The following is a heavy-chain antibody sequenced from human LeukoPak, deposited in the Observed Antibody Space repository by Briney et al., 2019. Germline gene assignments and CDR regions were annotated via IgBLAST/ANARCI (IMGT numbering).Heavy chain of an antibody. D-gene: IGHD6-13*01. J-gene: IGHJ4*02. CDR1: GFTFSSYA. V-gene: IGHV3-23*01. CDR3: AKASRWGIAAADYYFDF. Sequence: PGGSLRLSCAASGFTFSSYAMSWVRQAPGKGLEWVSAISGSGGSTYYADSVKGRFTISRDNSKNTLYLQMNSLRAEDTAVYYCAKASRWGIAAADYYFDFWVQGNLVTVSS. CDR2: ISGSGGST.